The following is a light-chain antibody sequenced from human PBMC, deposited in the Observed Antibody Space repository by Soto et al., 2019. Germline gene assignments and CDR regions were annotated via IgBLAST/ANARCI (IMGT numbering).Light chain of an antibody. J-gene: IGKJ4*01. CDR3: QQYNSNPLT. V-gene: IGKV1-5*01. CDR1: QSISSW. Sequence: IPMNKSPASLSRSLPDRGTITCRASQSISSWLAWYQQKPGKAPKLLIYDASSLESGVPSRFSGSGSGTEFTLTISSLQPDDFATYYCQQYNSNPLTFARGTKVDIK. CDR2: DAS.